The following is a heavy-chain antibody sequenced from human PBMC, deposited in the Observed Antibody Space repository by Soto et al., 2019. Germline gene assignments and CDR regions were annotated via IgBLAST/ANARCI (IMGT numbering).Heavy chain of an antibody. J-gene: IGHJ4*02. CDR1: GGTFSSNG. CDR2: IIPTFATS. Sequence: QVQLVQSAAEVKQAGSSVKVSCKASGGTFSSNGISWVRQAPGQGLEWMGGIIPTFATSQYAQKFQGRVTITADESTSTAYMELSSLRSDDTAVYYCARERIGTGTPEYVDHWGQGTLVTVSS. CDR3: ARERIGTGTPEYVDH. D-gene: IGHD1-1*01. V-gene: IGHV1-69*01.